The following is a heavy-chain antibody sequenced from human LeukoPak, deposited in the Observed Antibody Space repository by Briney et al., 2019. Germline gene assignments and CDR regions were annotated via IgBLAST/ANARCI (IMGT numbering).Heavy chain of an antibody. V-gene: IGHV1-18*01. CDR2: ISAYNGNT. Sequence: GASVKVSCKASGYTFTSYGISWVRQAPGQGLEWMGWISAYNGNTNYAQKLQGRVTMTTDTSTSTAYMELRSLRSDDTAVYYCARGVILDGDYLYYFDYWGQGTLVTVSS. D-gene: IGHD4-17*01. CDR3: ARGVILDGDYLYYFDY. J-gene: IGHJ4*02. CDR1: GYTFTSYG.